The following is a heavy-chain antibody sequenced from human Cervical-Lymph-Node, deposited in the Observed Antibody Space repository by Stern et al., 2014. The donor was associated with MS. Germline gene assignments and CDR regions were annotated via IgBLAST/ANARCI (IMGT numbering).Heavy chain of an antibody. CDR1: GFQFDDYG. Sequence: EVQLVESGGGLVQPGRSLRLSCVASGFQFDDYGMDWVRQVPGKGLEWVAGFYWNSDNIGYADSVKGRFTVSRDNAKNSLYLQMNSLRVEDTAFYYCAKDLHYDATGFDAFDIWGRGTMVSVSS. CDR2: FYWNSDNI. CDR3: AKDLHYDATGFDAFDI. D-gene: IGHD3-16*01. J-gene: IGHJ3*02. V-gene: IGHV3-9*01.